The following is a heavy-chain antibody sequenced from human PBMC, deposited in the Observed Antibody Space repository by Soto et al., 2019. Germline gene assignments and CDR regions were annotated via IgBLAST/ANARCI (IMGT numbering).Heavy chain of an antibody. CDR1: GGSVNSGNYY. D-gene: IGHD3-10*01. V-gene: IGHV4-61*01. CDR3: ARFCSTLRRGADY. J-gene: IGHJ4*02. CDR2: IYNSGST. Sequence: QVQLQESGPGLVKPSETLSLTCSVSGGSVNSGNYYWSWIRQPPGKGLEWIGYIYNSGSTNYNPYLTSRATISPDTSKNRGSLSLISVTAADTAVYYCARFCSTLRRGADYWGQGTLVT.